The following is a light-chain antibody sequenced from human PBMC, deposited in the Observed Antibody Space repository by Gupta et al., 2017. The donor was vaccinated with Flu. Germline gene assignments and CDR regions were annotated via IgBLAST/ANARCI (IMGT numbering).Light chain of an antibody. Sequence: PATLSVSPGESATLSCRTSQSIGSNLAWHQQNPGQAPRLLIYGATSTATGIPARFSGRASGTEFTLAINILHSEDFAVYCCQRDNGRPGTFGLGTKLEIK. CDR2: GAT. J-gene: IGKJ1*01. CDR3: QRDNGRPGT. CDR1: QSIGSN. V-gene: IGKV3-15*01.